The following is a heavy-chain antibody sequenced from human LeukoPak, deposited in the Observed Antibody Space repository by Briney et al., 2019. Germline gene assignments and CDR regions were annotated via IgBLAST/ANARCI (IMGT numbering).Heavy chain of an antibody. CDR1: NYSISSGYY. Sequence: PSETLSLTCTVSNYSISSGYYWGWIRQTPGKGLEWIGSIYHNGNTYYTPSLKSRVRISVDTSKNQFSLKVTSVTAADTGIYFCARRITQLRGGILILHWFDPWGPGTLVTVSS. CDR2: IYHNGNT. V-gene: IGHV4-38-2*02. D-gene: IGHD3-10*01. CDR3: ARRITQLRGGILILHWFDP. J-gene: IGHJ5*02.